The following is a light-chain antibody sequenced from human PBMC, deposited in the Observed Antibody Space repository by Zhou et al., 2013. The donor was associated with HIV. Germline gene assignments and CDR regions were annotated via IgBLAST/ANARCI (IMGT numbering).Light chain of an antibody. Sequence: EIVLTQSPATLSLSPGERATLSCTASQSVRSYLAWYQQKPGQAPRLLIFDASNRATGIPARFSGSGSGTDFALTISRLEPEDSAVYYCQQYGGSYTFGQGTKLEIK. CDR3: QQYGGSYT. CDR2: DAS. V-gene: IGKV3-11*01. J-gene: IGKJ2*01. CDR1: QSVRSY.